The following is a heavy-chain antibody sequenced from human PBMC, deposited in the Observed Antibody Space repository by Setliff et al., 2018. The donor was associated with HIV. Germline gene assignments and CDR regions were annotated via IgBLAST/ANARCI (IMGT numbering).Heavy chain of an antibody. Sequence: ASVKVSCKASGYTFTGYYIHWVRRAPGQGLEWMGRINPSSGGTNYAPKFQGRVTMTRDKSISTAYMDLSRLRSDDTAVYYCATWGGSPDGYFYYYMDVWGKGTTVTVSS. J-gene: IGHJ6*03. V-gene: IGHV1-2*06. CDR2: INPSSGGT. CDR1: GYTFTGYY. CDR3: ATWGGSPDGYFYYYMDV. D-gene: IGHD1-26*01.